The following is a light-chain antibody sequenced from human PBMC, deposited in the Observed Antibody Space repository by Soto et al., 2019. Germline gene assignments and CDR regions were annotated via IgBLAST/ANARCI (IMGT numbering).Light chain of an antibody. V-gene: IGLV4-60*03. CDR2: LEDSGNY. CDR1: SRHSSYI. J-gene: IGLJ3*02. Sequence: QSVLTHSSSASASLGPSVKLTCTLSSRHSSYIIAWHQQQPGKAPRYLMKLEDSGNYNKGSGVPDRFSGSSSGADRYLTISNLQSEDEADYYCETWDSNTRVFGGGTKLTVL. CDR3: ETWDSNTRV.